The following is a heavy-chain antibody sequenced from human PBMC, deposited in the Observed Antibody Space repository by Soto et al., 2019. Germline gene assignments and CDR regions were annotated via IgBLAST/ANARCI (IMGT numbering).Heavy chain of an antibody. V-gene: IGHV1-46*01. CDR3: ARAGGGPGGDWFDP. CDR2: INPRGGST. D-gene: IGHD3-16*01. J-gene: IGHJ5*02. CDR1: GYTFTSYY. Sequence: QVQLVQSGAEVKKPGASVKVSCKASGYTFTSYYMHWVRQAPGHGLEWMGIINPRGGSTSYAQKFQGRVTMSRDTSTSTVYMERSSLRSEDTAVYYCARAGGGPGGDWFDPWGQGTLVTVSS.